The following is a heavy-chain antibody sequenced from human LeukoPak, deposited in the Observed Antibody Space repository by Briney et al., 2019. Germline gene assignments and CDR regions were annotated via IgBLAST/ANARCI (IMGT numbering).Heavy chain of an antibody. Sequence: GGSLRLSCAASGFRAASGFTFRSYAMTWVRQAPGKGLEWVSSIRGSGDGTNYADSVKGRFTISRDNSKNTLYLQMNYLRAEDTAVYYCAKDPNGDYVGAFDIWGQGTMVSVSS. CDR1: GFTFRSYA. D-gene: IGHD4-17*01. V-gene: IGHV3-23*01. CDR2: IRGSGDGT. J-gene: IGHJ3*02. CDR3: AKDPNGDYVGAFDI.